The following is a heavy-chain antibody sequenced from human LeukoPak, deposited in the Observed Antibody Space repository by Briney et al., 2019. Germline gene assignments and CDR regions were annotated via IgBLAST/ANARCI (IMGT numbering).Heavy chain of an antibody. CDR2: INAGNGNT. Sequence: ASVKVSRKASGYTFTSYAMHWVRQAPGQRLEWMGWINAGNGNTKYSQKFQGRVTITRDTSASTAYMELSSLRSEDTAVYYCARRGIVPAARVSWFDPWGQGTLVTVSS. J-gene: IGHJ5*02. CDR1: GYTFTSYA. CDR3: ARRGIVPAARVSWFDP. V-gene: IGHV1-3*01. D-gene: IGHD2-2*01.